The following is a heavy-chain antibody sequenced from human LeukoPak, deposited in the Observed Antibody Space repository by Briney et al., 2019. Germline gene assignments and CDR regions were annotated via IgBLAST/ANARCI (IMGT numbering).Heavy chain of an antibody. D-gene: IGHD3-3*01. J-gene: IGHJ4*02. V-gene: IGHV1-69*04. CDR3: AREGITIFGVVTENGYYFDY. CDR2: IIPTLGIA. CDR1: GGTFGSYA. Sequence: ASVKVSCKASGGTFGSYAIRWVRQAPGQGLEWMGRIIPTLGIANYAQKFQGRVTITADESTSTAYMELSSLRSEDTAVYYCAREGITIFGVVTENGYYFDYWGQGTLVTVSS.